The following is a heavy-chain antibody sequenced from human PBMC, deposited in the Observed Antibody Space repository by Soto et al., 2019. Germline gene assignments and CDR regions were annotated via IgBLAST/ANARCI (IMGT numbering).Heavy chain of an antibody. CDR2: MNPNSGNT. V-gene: IGHV1-8*01. D-gene: IGHD3-10*01. CDR3: AREGVRGMDV. Sequence: QVLLVQSGAEVKKPGASVKVSCKASGYTFTSYDINWVRQATGQGLEWMGWMNPNSGNTGYAQKCQGGVTITRNTSRSTACMDLTSLRSADTAVYYCAREGVRGMDVWGQGNTVTVSS. CDR1: GYTFTSYD. J-gene: IGHJ6*01.